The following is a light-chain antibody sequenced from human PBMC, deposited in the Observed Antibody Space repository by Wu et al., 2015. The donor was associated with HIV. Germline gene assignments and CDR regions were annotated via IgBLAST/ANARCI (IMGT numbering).Light chain of an antibody. J-gene: IGKJ2*01. CDR3: QQYYSMYN. CDR2: KAS. Sequence: DIQMTQSPSTLSASVGDRVTITCRASQSISSWLAWYQQKPGKAPKLLIYKASSLESGVPSRFSGSGSGTEFTLTISSLQPDDFATYYCQQYYSMYNFGQGTKLEIK. CDR1: QSISSW. V-gene: IGKV1-5*03.